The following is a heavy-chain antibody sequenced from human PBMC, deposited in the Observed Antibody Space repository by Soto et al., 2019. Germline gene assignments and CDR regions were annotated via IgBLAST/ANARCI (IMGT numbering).Heavy chain of an antibody. CDR1: GYTLTELS. V-gene: IGHV1-24*01. J-gene: IGHJ4*02. D-gene: IGHD3-3*01. CDR3: ATGKESGPAEPRFDY. Sequence: AASVKVSCKVSGYTLTELSMHWVRQAPGKGLEWMGGFDPEDGETIYAQKFQGRVTMTEDTSTDTAYMELSSLRSEDTAVYYCATGKESGPAEPRFDYWGQGTLVTVSS. CDR2: FDPEDGET.